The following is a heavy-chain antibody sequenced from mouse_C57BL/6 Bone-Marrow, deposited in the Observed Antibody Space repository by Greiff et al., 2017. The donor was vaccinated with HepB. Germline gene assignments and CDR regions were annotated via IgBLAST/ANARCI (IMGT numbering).Heavy chain of an antibody. CDR2: ISYDGSN. J-gene: IGHJ4*01. CDR3: ARLYDGYYGSAMDY. CDR1: GYSITSGYY. Sequence: EVKLEESGPGLVKPSQSLSLTCSVTGYSITSGYYWNWIRQFPGNKLEWMGYISYDGSNNYNPSLKNRISITRDTSKNQFFLKLNSVTTEDTATYYCARLYDGYYGSAMDYWGQGTSVTVSS. D-gene: IGHD2-3*01. V-gene: IGHV3-6*01.